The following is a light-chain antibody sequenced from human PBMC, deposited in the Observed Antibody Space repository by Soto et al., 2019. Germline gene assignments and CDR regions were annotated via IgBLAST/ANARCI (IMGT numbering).Light chain of an antibody. J-gene: IGKJ5*01. V-gene: IGKV4-1*01. CDR3: QQCHSDPIT. Sequence: DFVMTQFPDSLAVSVGETATISCKSSQSVLSKNQNYLAWFQQKPGQPPRLLISWASNRVSVVPDRFRGSGSETDFTLTISSLQAEDVAVYYCQQCHSDPITFGQGTRL. CDR1: QSVLSKNQNY. CDR2: WAS.